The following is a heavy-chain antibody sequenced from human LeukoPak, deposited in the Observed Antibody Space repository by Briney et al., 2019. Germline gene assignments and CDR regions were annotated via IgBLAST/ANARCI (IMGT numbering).Heavy chain of an antibody. D-gene: IGHD3-10*01. J-gene: IGHJ6*04. Sequence: ASQTLSLTCTVSGGSISSGGYYWSWIRQHPGKGLEWIGYIYYSGSTYYNPSLKSRVTISVDTSKNQFSLKLSSVTAADTAVYYCARGDGNYDSGSLWASTYYYGMDVWGKGTTVTVSS. CDR3: ARGDGNYDSGSLWASTYYYGMDV. V-gene: IGHV4-31*03. CDR1: GGSISSGGYY. CDR2: IYYSGST.